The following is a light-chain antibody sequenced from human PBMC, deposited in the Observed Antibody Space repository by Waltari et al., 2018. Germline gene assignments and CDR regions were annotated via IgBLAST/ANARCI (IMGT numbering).Light chain of an antibody. CDR1: QRVLYSSNNKNY. V-gene: IGKV4-1*01. CDR2: WAS. CDR3: QQYYSTPHT. J-gene: IGKJ2*01. Sequence: DIVMTQSPDSLAVSLGERATINCKYSQRVLYSSNNKNYLAWYQQKPGQPPKLLIYWASTRESGVPDRFSGSGSGTDFTLPISSLQAEDVAVYYCQQYYSTPHTFGQGTKLEIK.